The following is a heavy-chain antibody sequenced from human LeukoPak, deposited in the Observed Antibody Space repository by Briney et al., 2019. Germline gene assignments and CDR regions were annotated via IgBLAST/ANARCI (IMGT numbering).Heavy chain of an antibody. CDR3: ARGSYCSSTSCYIPLPLDY. Sequence: ASVKVSCKASGYTFINYGVTWVRQAPGQGLEWMGWISAYNGNTNYAQKLQGRVTMTTDTSTSTAYMELRSLRSDDTAVYYCARGSYCSSTSCYIPLPLDYWGQGTLVTVSS. J-gene: IGHJ4*02. CDR1: GYTFINYG. V-gene: IGHV1-18*01. CDR2: ISAYNGNT. D-gene: IGHD2-2*02.